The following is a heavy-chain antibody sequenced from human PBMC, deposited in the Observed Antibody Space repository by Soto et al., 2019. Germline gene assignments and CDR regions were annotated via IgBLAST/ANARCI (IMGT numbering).Heavy chain of an antibody. CDR2: MNPNSGNT. CDR3: ARGRLYDASDI. J-gene: IGHJ3*02. V-gene: IGHV1-8*01. CDR1: GYTFTSYD. Sequence: ASVKVSCKASGYTFTSYDINRVRQATGQGLEWMGWMNPNSGNTGYAQKFQGRVTMTRNTSISTAYMELGSLRSEDTAVYYCARGRLYDASDIWGQGTMVTVSS. D-gene: IGHD2-8*01.